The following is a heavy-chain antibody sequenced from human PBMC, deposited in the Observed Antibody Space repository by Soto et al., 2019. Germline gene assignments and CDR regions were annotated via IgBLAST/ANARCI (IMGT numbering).Heavy chain of an antibody. Sequence: GASVKVSCKASGFSFTGYYIHWRRQAPGQGLEWMGWFNAHSGGTEYAQKFQGRVTLTRETSIATAYLTLTSLTSDDTALYSCAKDLTRQLANWLDPWGQGTQVTVSS. CDR3: AKDLTRQLANWLDP. D-gene: IGHD6-6*01. CDR1: GFSFTGYY. J-gene: IGHJ5*02. V-gene: IGHV1-2*02. CDR2: FNAHSGGT.